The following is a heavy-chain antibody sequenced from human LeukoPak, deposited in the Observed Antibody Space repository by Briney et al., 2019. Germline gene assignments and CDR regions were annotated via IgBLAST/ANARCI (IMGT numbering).Heavy chain of an antibody. Sequence: GESLRLSCAASGLTVNNNYMNWVRQAPGKGLEWVSALYIGGNTYYADSVRGRFTISRDNSKNTLYLQMNSLRVEDTAVYFCAARKVRGVWFYLDYWGQGTLVTVSS. V-gene: IGHV3-53*01. CDR2: LYIGGNT. CDR3: AARKVRGVWFYLDY. D-gene: IGHD3-10*01. J-gene: IGHJ4*02. CDR1: GLTVNNNY.